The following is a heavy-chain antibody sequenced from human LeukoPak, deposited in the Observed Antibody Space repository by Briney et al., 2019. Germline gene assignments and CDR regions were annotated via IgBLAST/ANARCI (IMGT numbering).Heavy chain of an antibody. D-gene: IGHD4-17*01. V-gene: IGHV4-39*01. CDR1: GGSIHSSSYY. J-gene: IGHJ5*02. CDR3: AGYGDYVGNWFDP. CDR2: IYHSGRT. Sequence: PSETLSLTCTVSGGSIHSSSYYWGWIRQPPGKGLEWIGSIYHSGRTYYNPSLKSRVTISVDTSKNQFSLELSSVTAADTAVYYCAGYGDYVGNWFDPWGQGTLVTVSS.